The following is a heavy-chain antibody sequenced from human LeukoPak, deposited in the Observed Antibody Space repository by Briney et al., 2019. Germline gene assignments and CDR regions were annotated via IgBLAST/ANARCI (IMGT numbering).Heavy chain of an antibody. V-gene: IGHV4-4*07. Sequence: SETLSLTCTVSGGSISSYYWSWIRQPAGKGLEWIGRIYTSGSTNYNPSLKSRVTMSVDTSKNQFSLKLSSVTAADTAVYYCARDAVYSSSYYYYYYMDVWGKGTTVTISS. CDR1: GGSISSYY. CDR2: IYTSGST. CDR3: ARDAVYSSSYYYYYYMDV. D-gene: IGHD6-13*01. J-gene: IGHJ6*03.